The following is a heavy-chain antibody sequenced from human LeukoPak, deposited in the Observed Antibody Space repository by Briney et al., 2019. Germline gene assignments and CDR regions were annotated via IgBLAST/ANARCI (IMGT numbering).Heavy chain of an antibody. J-gene: IGHJ4*02. CDR3: ARTVYDSSGYLDY. Sequence: GGSLRLSCAASGFTFSRNSMNWVRQAPGKGLEWVSYISSSSSTIYYADSVKGRFTISRDNAKNSLDLQMNSLRAEDTAVYYCARTVYDSSGYLDYWGQGTLVTVSS. D-gene: IGHD3-22*01. V-gene: IGHV3-48*01. CDR2: ISSSSSTI. CDR1: GFTFSRNS.